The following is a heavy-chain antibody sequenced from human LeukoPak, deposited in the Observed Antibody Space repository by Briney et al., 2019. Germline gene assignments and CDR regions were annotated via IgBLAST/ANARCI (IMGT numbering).Heavy chain of an antibody. V-gene: IGHV1-8*03. J-gene: IGHJ3*02. Sequence: GASVNVSCKASGYTFTSYDINWVRQATGQGLEWMGWMNPNSGNTGHAQKFQGRVTITRNTSISTAYMELSSLRSEDTAVYYCARVLYSRRNYAFDIWGQGTMVTVSS. CDR1: GYTFTSYD. D-gene: IGHD6-13*01. CDR2: MNPNSGNT. CDR3: ARVLYSRRNYAFDI.